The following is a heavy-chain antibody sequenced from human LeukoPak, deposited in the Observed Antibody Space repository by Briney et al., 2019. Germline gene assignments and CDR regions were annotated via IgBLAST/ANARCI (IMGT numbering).Heavy chain of an antibody. J-gene: IGHJ4*02. D-gene: IGHD6-13*01. Sequence: SETLSLTCTVSGDSISSYYWSWIRQPPGKRLEWIGYIYHSGSTNYNPSLKSRVTISVDTSKSQFSLKLSSVTAADTAVYYCATGYSSTWYYFDYWGQGTLVTVSS. CDR1: GDSISSYY. CDR3: ATGYSSTWYYFDY. V-gene: IGHV4-59*01. CDR2: IYHSGST.